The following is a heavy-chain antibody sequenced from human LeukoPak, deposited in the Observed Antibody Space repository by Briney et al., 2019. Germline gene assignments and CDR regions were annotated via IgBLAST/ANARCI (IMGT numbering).Heavy chain of an antibody. CDR2: IHTSGST. Sequence: SETLSLTCTVSGASFNSYYWSWLRQPAGKGLEGIRRIHTSGSTDYSPSLPSRVTISIDTSQKQFSLTLSSVTATDTAVYYCARDIVYLTDEDYGWGQGTLVTVSS. V-gene: IGHV4-4*07. D-gene: IGHD4-17*01. J-gene: IGHJ4*02. CDR1: GASFNSYY. CDR3: ARDIVYLTDEDYG.